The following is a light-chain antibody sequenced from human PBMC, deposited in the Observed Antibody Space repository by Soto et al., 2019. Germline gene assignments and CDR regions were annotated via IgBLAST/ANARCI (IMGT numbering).Light chain of an antibody. J-gene: IGKJ1*01. Sequence: EIVLTQSPGTLSLSPGERATLSCRASQSVSSSYLAWYQQKPGQAPRLLIYGASSRAAGIPDRFSGSGSGTDFTLTFSRLEPEDFAVYYCQQYGSSPSWTFGQGTKVDIK. V-gene: IGKV3-20*01. CDR1: QSVSSSY. CDR2: GAS. CDR3: QQYGSSPSWT.